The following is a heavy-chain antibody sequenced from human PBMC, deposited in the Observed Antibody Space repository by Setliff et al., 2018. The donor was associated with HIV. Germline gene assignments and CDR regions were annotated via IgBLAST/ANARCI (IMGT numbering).Heavy chain of an antibody. V-gene: IGHV1-2*06. J-gene: IGHJ4*02. CDR2: INPNSGGT. D-gene: IGHD5-18*01. Sequence: ASVKVSCKASGYTFTGYYMHWVRQAPGQGLEWMGRINPNSGGTNYAQKFQGRVTITADKSASTAYMELNSLRSEDTAVYYCARRGDTTMAFSFDFWGQGTLVTVSS. CDR3: ARRGDTTMAFSFDF. CDR1: GYTFTGYY.